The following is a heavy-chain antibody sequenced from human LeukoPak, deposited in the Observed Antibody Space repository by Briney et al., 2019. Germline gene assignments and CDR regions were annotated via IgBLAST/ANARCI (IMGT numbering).Heavy chain of an antibody. J-gene: IGHJ4*02. V-gene: IGHV4-34*01. CDR1: GGSFSGYY. CDR2: INHSGST. CDR3: ARGLYYYDSSDYNDY. Sequence: SETLSLTCAVYGGSFSGYYWSWIRQPPGKGLEWIGEINHSGSTNYNPSLKSRVTISVDTSKNQFSLKLSSVTAADTAVYYCARGLYYYDSSDYNDYWGQGTLVTVSS. D-gene: IGHD3-22*01.